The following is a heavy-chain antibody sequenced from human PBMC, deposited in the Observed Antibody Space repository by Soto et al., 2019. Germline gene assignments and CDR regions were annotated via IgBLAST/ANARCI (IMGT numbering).Heavy chain of an antibody. V-gene: IGHV5-10-1*01. CDR2: IDPSDSYT. CDR3: ARRELGISDYYGMDV. CDR1: GYSFTSYW. D-gene: IGHD7-27*01. J-gene: IGHJ6*02. Sequence: GESLKISCKGSGYSFTSYWISWVRQMPGKGLEWMGRIDPSDSYTNYSPSFQGHVTISADKSISTAYLQWSSLKASDTAMYYCARRELGISDYYGMDVWGQGTTATVSS.